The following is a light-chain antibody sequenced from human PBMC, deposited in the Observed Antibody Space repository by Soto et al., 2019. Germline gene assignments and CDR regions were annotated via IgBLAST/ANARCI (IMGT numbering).Light chain of an antibody. Sequence: ELVLTQSPATLSLSPGERATLSCRASQSVSSYLAWYQQKPGQAPGLLIYDASNRATGIPARFSGSGSGTDFTLTISSLEPEDFAVYYCQQRSNWPPRFTFGPGTKVDIK. CDR3: QQRSNWPPRFT. CDR2: DAS. J-gene: IGKJ3*01. CDR1: QSVSSY. V-gene: IGKV3-11*01.